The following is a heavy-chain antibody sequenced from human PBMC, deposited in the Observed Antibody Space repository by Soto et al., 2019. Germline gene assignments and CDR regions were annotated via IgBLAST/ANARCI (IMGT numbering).Heavy chain of an antibody. CDR3: ARVNVVVPAARIPTFYYGMDV. J-gene: IGHJ6*02. CDR2: IIPIFGTA. CDR1: GGTFSSYA. Sequence: SSVKVSCKASGGTFSSYAISWVRQAPGQGLEWMGGIIPIFGTANYAQKFQGRVTITADESTSTAYMELSSLRSEDTAVYYCARVNVVVPAARIPTFYYGMDVWGQGTTVTVS. D-gene: IGHD2-2*01. V-gene: IGHV1-69*13.